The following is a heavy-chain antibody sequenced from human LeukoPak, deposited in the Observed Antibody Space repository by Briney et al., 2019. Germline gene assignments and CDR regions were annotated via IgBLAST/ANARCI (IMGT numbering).Heavy chain of an antibody. CDR2: ISGSAGST. D-gene: IGHD6-19*01. CDR1: GFTFSSYV. J-gene: IGHJ4*02. Sequence: PGGSLRLSCAASGFTFSSYVMSWVRQAPGKGLEWVSSISGSAGSTYYTDSAKGRFAISRDNSKNTLYLQMNSLRDEDTAVYYCAKDQQWLEYFDYRGQGILVTVSS. CDR3: AKDQQWLEYFDY. V-gene: IGHV3-23*01.